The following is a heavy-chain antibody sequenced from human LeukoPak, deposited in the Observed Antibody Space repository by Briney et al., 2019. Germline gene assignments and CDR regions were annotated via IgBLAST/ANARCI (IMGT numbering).Heavy chain of an antibody. Sequence: SVKVSCKASGGTFSTYAINWVRQDPGQGLEWMGAIVPIFDKSNYAQKFQGRLTITADKSTSTVYMELSSLRSEDTAVYCARDSEHFREGDMDVWGKGTTVIVSS. V-gene: IGHV1-69*06. J-gene: IGHJ6*03. CDR3: ARDSEHFREGDMDV. CDR2: IVPIFDKS. D-gene: IGHD3-10*01. CDR1: GGTFSTYA.